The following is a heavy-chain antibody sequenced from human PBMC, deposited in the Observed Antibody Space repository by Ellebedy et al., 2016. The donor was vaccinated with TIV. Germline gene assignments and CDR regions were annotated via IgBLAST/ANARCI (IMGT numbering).Heavy chain of an antibody. CDR2: ISGSGGST. D-gene: IGHD3-16*01. J-gene: IGHJ4*02. CDR1: GFTFSSYA. V-gene: IGHV3-23*01. Sequence: GGSLRLXXAASGFTFSSYAMSWVRQAPGKGLEWVSAISGSGGSTYYADSVKGRFTISRDNSKNTLYLQMNSLRAEDTAVYYCAKGAGGYYDYIWGSGTDFDYWGQGTLVTVSS. CDR3: AKGAGGYYDYIWGSGTDFDY.